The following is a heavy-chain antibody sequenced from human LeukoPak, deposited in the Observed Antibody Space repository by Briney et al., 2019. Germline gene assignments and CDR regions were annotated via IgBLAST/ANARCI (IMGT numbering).Heavy chain of an antibody. V-gene: IGHV3-15*01. Sequence: PGGSLRLSCAASGFNFKHAWMNWVRQAPGKGPEWVARIKSNADGGTVEYAAPVSGRFTMSRDNSKNTLYLQMNSLRAEDTAVYYCARGSSYSGARMDVWGQGTTVTVSS. D-gene: IGHD1-26*01. CDR2: IKSNADGGTV. J-gene: IGHJ6*02. CDR3: ARGSSYSGARMDV. CDR1: GFNFKHAW.